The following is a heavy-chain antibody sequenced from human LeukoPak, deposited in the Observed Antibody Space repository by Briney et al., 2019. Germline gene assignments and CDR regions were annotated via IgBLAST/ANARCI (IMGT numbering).Heavy chain of an antibody. CDR2: INHSGST. J-gene: IGHJ6*03. D-gene: IGHD6-13*01. CDR1: GGSFSGYY. CDR3: ARDSYSSSWYEGNYYYYMDV. Sequence: SETLSLTCAVYGGSFSGYYWSWIRQPPGKGLEWIGEINHSGSTNYNPSLKSRVTISVDTSKNQFSLKLSSVTAADTAVYYCARDSYSSSWYEGNYYYYMDVWGKGTTVTVSS. V-gene: IGHV4-34*01.